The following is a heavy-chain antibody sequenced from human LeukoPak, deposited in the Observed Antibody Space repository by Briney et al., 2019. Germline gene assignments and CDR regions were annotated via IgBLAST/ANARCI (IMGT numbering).Heavy chain of an antibody. V-gene: IGHV3-23*01. Sequence: GGSLRLSCAASGFTFSSYAMSWVRQAPGKGLEWVSAISGSGSSTYYADSVKGRFTISRDNAKNSLYLQMTSLRVEDTAVYYCARGGMAHQSFDYWGQGTLVTVSS. D-gene: IGHD1-20*01. CDR1: GFTFSSYA. J-gene: IGHJ4*02. CDR3: ARGGMAHQSFDY. CDR2: ISGSGSST.